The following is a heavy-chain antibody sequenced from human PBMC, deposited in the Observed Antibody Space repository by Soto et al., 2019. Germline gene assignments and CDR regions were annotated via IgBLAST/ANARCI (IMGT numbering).Heavy chain of an antibody. CDR3: ASFAYYYGSGKA. Sequence: ASVKVSCKASGYTFTSYDINWVRQATGQGHEWMGWMNPNSGNTGYAQKFQGRVTMTRNTSISTAYMELSSLRSEDTAVYYCASFAYYYGSGKAWGQGTLVTVSS. CDR1: GYTFTSYD. V-gene: IGHV1-8*01. J-gene: IGHJ5*02. CDR2: MNPNSGNT. D-gene: IGHD3-10*01.